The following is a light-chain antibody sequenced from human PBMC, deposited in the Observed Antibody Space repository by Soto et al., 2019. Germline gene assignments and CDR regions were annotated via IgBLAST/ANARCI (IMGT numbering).Light chain of an antibody. CDR1: MRDVGAYNL. CDR3: SAYTARSTLV. V-gene: IGLV2-14*01. CDR2: EVR. J-gene: IGLJ3*02. Sequence: QSALTQPASVSGSAGQSITISCSGTMRDVGAYNLVSWYQQHPGTAPKLIIYEVRNRPSGISSRFSRSRSGNTASLTISGLQSEDEGAYYCSAYTARSTLVFGGGTKLTVL.